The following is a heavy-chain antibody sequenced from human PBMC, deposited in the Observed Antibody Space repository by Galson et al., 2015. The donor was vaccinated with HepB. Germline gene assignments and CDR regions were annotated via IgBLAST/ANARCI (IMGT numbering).Heavy chain of an antibody. V-gene: IGHV3-53*01. CDR1: GFTVSSNY. CDR3: ARDRRGMITFGGVMDYYYYGMDV. Sequence: SLRLSCAASGFTVSSNYMSWVRQAPGKGLEWVSVIYSGGSTYYADSVKGRFTISRDNSKNTLYLQMNSLRAEDTAVYYCARDRRGMITFGGVMDYYYYGMDVWGQGTTVTVSS. D-gene: IGHD3-16*01. CDR2: IYSGGST. J-gene: IGHJ6*02.